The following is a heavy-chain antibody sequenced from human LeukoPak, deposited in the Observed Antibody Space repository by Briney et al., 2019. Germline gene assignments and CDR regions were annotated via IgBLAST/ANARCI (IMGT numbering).Heavy chain of an antibody. CDR2: INWNGGST. J-gene: IGHJ5*02. CDR1: GFTFSNAW. CDR3: ARTYSGSHPAFDP. D-gene: IGHD1-26*01. V-gene: IGHV3-20*04. Sequence: GGSLRLSCAASGFTFSNAWMSWVRQAPGKGLEWVSGINWNGGSTGYADSVKGRFTISRDNAKNSLYLQMNSLRAEDTAVYYCARTYSGSHPAFDPWGQGTLVTVSS.